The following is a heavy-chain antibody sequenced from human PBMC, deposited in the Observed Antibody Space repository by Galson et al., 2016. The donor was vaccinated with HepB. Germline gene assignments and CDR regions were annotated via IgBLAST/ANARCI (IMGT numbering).Heavy chain of an antibody. D-gene: IGHD5-12*01. CDR1: GGSISSGFYY. J-gene: IGHJ3*02. CDR3: ARWRTVASISDAFDI. CDR2: IYNRGST. V-gene: IGHV4-31*03. Sequence: PLSLTCTVSGGSISSGFYYWSWIRQHPGKGLEWIGYIYNRGSTYYNPSLKSRAFVAVDTSKKQFSLRLSSLTAADTAMYYCARWRTVASISDAFDIWGRGTMVTVSS.